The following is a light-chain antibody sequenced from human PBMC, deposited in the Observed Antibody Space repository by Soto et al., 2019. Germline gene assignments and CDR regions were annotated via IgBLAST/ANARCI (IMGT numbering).Light chain of an antibody. CDR3: QHYNNWPQ. J-gene: IGKJ1*01. V-gene: IGKV3-15*01. CDR1: QSVSSN. Sequence: EIVMTQSPATLSVSPGERATLSCRASQSVSSNLAWYQQKPGQAPRLLIYEASTRATGIPTRFSGSGSGTEFTLTISILQSEVFAVYYCQHYNNWPQFGQGTKVEIK. CDR2: EAS.